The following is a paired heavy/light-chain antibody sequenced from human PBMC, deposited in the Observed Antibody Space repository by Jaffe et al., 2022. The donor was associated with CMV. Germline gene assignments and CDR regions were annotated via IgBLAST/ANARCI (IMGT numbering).Light chain of an antibody. CDR3: QQYGSSPI. Sequence: EIVLTQSPGTLSLSPGERATLSCRASQSVSSSYLAWYQQKPGQAPRLLIYGASSRATGIPDRFSGSGSGTDFTLTISRLEPEDFAVYYCQQYGSSPIFGQGTKLAIK. J-gene: IGKJ2*01. CDR1: QSVSSSY. CDR2: GAS. V-gene: IGKV3-20*01.
Heavy chain of an antibody. V-gene: IGHV4-34*01. Sequence: QVQLQQWGAGLWKPSETLSLTCAVYGGSFSGYYWSWIRQPPGKGLEWIGEINHSGSTNYNPSLKSRVTISVDTSKNEFSLKLSSVTAADTAVYYCARGRMVNVWGTYRGFDYWGQGTLVTVSS. CDR1: GGSFSGYY. CDR2: INHSGST. J-gene: IGHJ4*02. D-gene: IGHD3-16*02. CDR3: ARGRMVNVWGTYRGFDY.